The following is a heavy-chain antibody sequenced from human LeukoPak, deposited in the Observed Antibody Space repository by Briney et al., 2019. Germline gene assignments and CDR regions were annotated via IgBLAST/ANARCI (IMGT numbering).Heavy chain of an antibody. CDR1: GYTFTGYN. CDR3: ARAGNRGYCSGGSCYFGY. Sequence: GASVKVSCKASGYTFTGYNMHWVRQAPGQGLEWMGWINPNSGGTNYAQKFQGRVTMTRDTSISTAYMELSKLRSDDTAVYYCARAGNRGYCSGGSCYFGYWGQGTLVTVSS. D-gene: IGHD2-15*01. J-gene: IGHJ4*02. CDR2: INPNSGGT. V-gene: IGHV1-2*02.